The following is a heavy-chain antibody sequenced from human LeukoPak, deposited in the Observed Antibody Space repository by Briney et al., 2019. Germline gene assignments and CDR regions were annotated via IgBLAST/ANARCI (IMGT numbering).Heavy chain of an antibody. CDR3: VRDFRFLEDH. CDR2: ISGSGGST. V-gene: IGHV3-23*01. Sequence: GGSLRLSCAASRFTFNNYAMNWVRQAPGKGLEWVSGISGSGGSTYYVHSVKGRFTISRDNANNSLYLQMNSLRAEDTAVYYCVRDFRFLEDHWGQGTLVTVSS. CDR1: RFTFNNYA. J-gene: IGHJ4*02. D-gene: IGHD3-3*01.